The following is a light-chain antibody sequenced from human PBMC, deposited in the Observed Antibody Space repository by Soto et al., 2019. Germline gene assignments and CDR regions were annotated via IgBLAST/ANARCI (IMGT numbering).Light chain of an antibody. V-gene: IGKV3-20*01. CDR2: GAS. J-gene: IGKJ5*01. CDR1: QSVSSSY. CDR3: QQYGSSPPRVT. Sequence: EIVLTQSPGTLSLSPGERATLSCRASQSVSSSYLAWYQQKPGQAPRLLIYGASSRATGIPDRFSGSGSGTDFTITINRLEPEDFAVYYCQQYGSSPPRVTFGQGTRLEIK.